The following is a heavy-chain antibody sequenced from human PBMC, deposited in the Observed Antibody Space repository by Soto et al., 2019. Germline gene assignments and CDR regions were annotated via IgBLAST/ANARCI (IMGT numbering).Heavy chain of an antibody. CDR2: IYSSENT. J-gene: IGHJ6*02. D-gene: IGHD2-2*03. Sequence: PSETLSLTCTVSGGSVGSNSYSWGGIRQSPGKGLEWIGTIYSSENTYYNPSLLSRVTISVDTSKNEFSLRLSSVTAADTAVYYCARLNGYFFSTYCHGYYGMYVRGQGTSVLVSS. CDR3: ARLNGYFFSTYCHGYYGMYV. V-gene: IGHV4-39*01. CDR1: GGSVGSNSYS.